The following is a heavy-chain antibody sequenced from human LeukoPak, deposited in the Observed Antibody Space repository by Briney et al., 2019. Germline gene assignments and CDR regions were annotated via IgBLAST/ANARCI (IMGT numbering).Heavy chain of an antibody. V-gene: IGHV5-51*01. CDR2: IYPGDSDT. CDR1: GYSFTTYW. D-gene: IGHD6-19*01. CDR3: ERHLSSSGWRKLDY. Sequence: GEALKISCKGSGYSFTTYWICWGRQMPGKGLEWMVIIYPGDSDTTYSPSFQGQVTISADKSLNTAYLQRSSLRASDTAIYYCERHLSSSGWRKLDYWGQGTLVTVSS. J-gene: IGHJ4*02.